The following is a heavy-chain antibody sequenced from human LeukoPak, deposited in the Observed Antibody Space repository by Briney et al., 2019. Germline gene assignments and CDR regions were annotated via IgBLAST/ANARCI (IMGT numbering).Heavy chain of an antibody. J-gene: IGHJ4*02. D-gene: IGHD6-19*01. V-gene: IGHV3-7*01. Sequence: GGSLRLSCAASGFTFSSYWMSWVRQAPGKGLEWVANIKQDGSEKYYVDSVKGRFTISRDNAKNSLYLQMNSLRAEDTAVYYCAKDGTVPGQAGRTTTKKYFDYWGQGTLVTVSS. CDR2: IKQDGSEK. CDR3: AKDGTVPGQAGRTTTKKYFDY. CDR1: GFTFSSYW.